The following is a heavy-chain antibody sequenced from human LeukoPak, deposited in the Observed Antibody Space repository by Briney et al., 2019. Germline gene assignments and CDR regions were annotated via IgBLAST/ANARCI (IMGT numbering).Heavy chain of an antibody. CDR1: GFTFRSAA. D-gene: IGHD5-18*01. V-gene: IGHV3-23*01. Sequence: PGGSLRLSCAASGFTFRSAAMTWVRQGPEKGLQWVSLISSTGYNSYYADSVKGRFTVSRDNSKNIVYLQMNSLRAEDTALYYCAEDIQAANWGQGTLVTVSS. CDR3: AEDIQAAN. J-gene: IGHJ1*01. CDR2: ISSTGYNS.